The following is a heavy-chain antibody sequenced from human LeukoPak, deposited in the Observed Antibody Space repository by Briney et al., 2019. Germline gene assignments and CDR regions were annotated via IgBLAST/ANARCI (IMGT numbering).Heavy chain of an antibody. J-gene: IGHJ3*02. CDR3: AGLLAYCGGDCYLSDAFDI. D-gene: IGHD2-21*01. CDR1: DYY. Sequence: DYYWRWICQPPGKGLEWIGYIYYSGSTYYNPSLKSRVTISVDTSKNQFSLKLSSVTAADTAVYYCAGLLAYCGGDCYLSDAFDIWGQGTMVTVSS. CDR2: IYYSGST. V-gene: IGHV4-30-4*08.